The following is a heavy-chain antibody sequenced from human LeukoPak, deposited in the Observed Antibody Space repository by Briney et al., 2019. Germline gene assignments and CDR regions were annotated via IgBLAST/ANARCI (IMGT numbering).Heavy chain of an antibody. Sequence: SGRSLRLSCAASGFTFSSYGMHCVRQAPGKGLEWVAVISYDGSNKYYADSVKGRFTISRDNSKNTLNLQMNSLRAEDTAVYYCANGESPVVWGQGTLVTVSS. CDR1: GFTFSSYG. CDR2: ISYDGSNK. J-gene: IGHJ4*02. V-gene: IGHV3-30*18. D-gene: IGHD3-10*01. CDR3: ANGESPVV.